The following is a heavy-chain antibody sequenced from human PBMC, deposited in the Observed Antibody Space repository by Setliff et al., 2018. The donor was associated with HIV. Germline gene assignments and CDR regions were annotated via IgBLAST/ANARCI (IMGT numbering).Heavy chain of an antibody. V-gene: IGHV4-39*01. Sequence: SETLSLTCTVSGGSIDSTSYYWGWIRQPPGKGLEWVGSIYYSGTTYSNPSRKSRVTISADRSRNQFSLKLSPVTAADTAVYYCASPTSDLYSGSPAWGQGTLVTVSS. CDR3: ASPTSDLYSGSPA. CDR2: IYYSGTT. CDR1: GGSIDSTSYY. D-gene: IGHD1-26*01. J-gene: IGHJ4*02.